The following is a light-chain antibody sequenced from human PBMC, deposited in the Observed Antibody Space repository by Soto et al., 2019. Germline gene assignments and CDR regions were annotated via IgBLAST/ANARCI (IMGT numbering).Light chain of an antibody. J-gene: IGKJ1*01. V-gene: IGKV1-5*03. CDR2: KAS. Sequence: DIQMTQSPSTLSASVGDRVTITCRASQSISSLLAWYQQKPGKAPKFLIYKASTLQSGVPSRFSGSGSETEFTLTITSLQPDDFATYYCHQYYSFPRTFGQGTKVEVK. CDR3: HQYYSFPRT. CDR1: QSISSL.